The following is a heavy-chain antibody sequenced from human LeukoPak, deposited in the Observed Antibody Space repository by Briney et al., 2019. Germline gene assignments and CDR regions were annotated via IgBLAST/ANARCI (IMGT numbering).Heavy chain of an antibody. Sequence: GGSLRLSCAASGFTFSSCAMHWVRQAPGKGLDYVSAISSNGGSTYYANSVKGRFTISRDNSKNTLYLQMGSLRAEDMAVYYCARSGSSSWYYSLDYWGQGTLVTVSS. CDR1: GFTFSSCA. CDR3: ARSGSSSWYYSLDY. D-gene: IGHD6-13*01. J-gene: IGHJ4*02. V-gene: IGHV3-64*01. CDR2: ISSNGGST.